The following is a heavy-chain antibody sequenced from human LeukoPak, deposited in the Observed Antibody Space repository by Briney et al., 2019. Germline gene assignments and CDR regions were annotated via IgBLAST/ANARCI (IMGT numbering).Heavy chain of an antibody. V-gene: IGHV4-4*07. J-gene: IGHJ4*02. CDR2: IYTSGST. Sequence: NASETLSLTCTVSGGSISSYYWSWIRQPAGKGLEWIGRIYTSGSTNYNPSLKSRVTISVDTSKNQFSLKLSSVTAADTAVYYCARGGEYCGGDCYATPYYFDYWGQGTLVTVSS. CDR1: GGSISSYY. CDR3: ARGGEYCGGDCYATPYYFDY. D-gene: IGHD2-21*02.